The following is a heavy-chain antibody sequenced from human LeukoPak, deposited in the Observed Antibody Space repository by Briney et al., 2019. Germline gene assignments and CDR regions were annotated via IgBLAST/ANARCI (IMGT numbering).Heavy chain of an antibody. CDR2: ISGSTI. J-gene: IGHJ3*02. CDR3: ARDSLGGWEYTTDAFDI. CDR1: GFTFSSYE. V-gene: IGHV3-48*03. Sequence: GGSLRLSCAASGFTFSSYEMNWVRQAPGKGLEWVSYISGSTIYYADSVKGRFTISRDNAKNSLYLQMNSLRAEDTAVYYCARDSLGGWEYTTDAFDIWGQGTMVTVSS. D-gene: IGHD1-26*01.